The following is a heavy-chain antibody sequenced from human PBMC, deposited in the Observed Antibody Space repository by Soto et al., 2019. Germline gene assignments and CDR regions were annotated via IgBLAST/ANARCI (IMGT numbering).Heavy chain of an antibody. CDR3: ARELSLSLSYYYYYGMDV. J-gene: IGHJ6*02. CDR2: IWYDGSNK. Sequence: QVQLVESGGGVVQPGRSLRLSCAASGFTFSSYGMHWVRQAPGKGLEWVAVIWYDGSNKYYADSVKGRFTISRDNSKNTLYLHMNSLRAEDTAVYYCARELSLSLSYYYYYGMDVWGQGTTVTVSS. V-gene: IGHV3-33*01. CDR1: GFTFSSYG. D-gene: IGHD3-10*01.